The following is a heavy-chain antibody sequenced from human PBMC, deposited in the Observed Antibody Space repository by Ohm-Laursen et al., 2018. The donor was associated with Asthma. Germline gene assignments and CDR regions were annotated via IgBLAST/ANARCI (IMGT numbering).Heavy chain of an antibody. CDR2: IYYSGST. D-gene: IGHD4-23*01. CDR3: AREDYGGNSFDY. Sequence: TLSLTCTVSGGSISSGGYYWSWIRQHPGKGLEWIGYIYYSGSTYYNPSLKSRVTISVDTSKNQFSLKLSSVTAADTAVYYCAREDYGGNSFDYWGQGTLVTVSS. J-gene: IGHJ4*02. CDR1: GGSISSGGYY. V-gene: IGHV4-31*03.